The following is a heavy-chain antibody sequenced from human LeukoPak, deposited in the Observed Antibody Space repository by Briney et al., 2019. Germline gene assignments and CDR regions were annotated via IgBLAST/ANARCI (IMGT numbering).Heavy chain of an antibody. V-gene: IGHV3-23*01. J-gene: IGHJ5*02. Sequence: GGSLRLSCAASGFTFSSYAMSWVRQAPGKGLEWVSSISGSSDYTYHADSVRGRFTISRDNSKNTMYLQMSSLGADDTAVYYCTKGLYMTTVASLFDPWGQGTLVTVSS. CDR2: ISGSSDYT. D-gene: IGHD4-23*01. CDR1: GFTFSSYA. CDR3: TKGLYMTTVASLFDP.